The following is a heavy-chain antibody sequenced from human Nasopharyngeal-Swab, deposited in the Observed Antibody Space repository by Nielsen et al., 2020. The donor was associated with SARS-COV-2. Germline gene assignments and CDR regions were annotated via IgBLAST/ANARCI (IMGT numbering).Heavy chain of an antibody. CDR1: GYTFTSYY. Sequence: ASVKVSCKASGYTFTSYYMLWVRQAPGQGLEWMGIINPSGGSTSYAQKFQGSVTMTRDTSTSTVYMELSSLRSEDTAVYYCARFGELTHFDYWGQGTLVTVSS. CDR3: ARFGELTHFDY. CDR2: INPSGGST. J-gene: IGHJ4*02. D-gene: IGHD3-10*01. V-gene: IGHV1-46*01.